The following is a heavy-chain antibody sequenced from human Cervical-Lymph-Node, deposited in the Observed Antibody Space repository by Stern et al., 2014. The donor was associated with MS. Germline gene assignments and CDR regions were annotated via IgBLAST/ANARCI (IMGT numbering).Heavy chain of an antibody. V-gene: IGHV1-3*01. J-gene: IGHJ3*02. CDR1: GYSFISHA. CDR3: ARAGYCSPSTCSDAVDI. Sequence: QMQLVQSGAEVKDPGASVKVSCKASGYSFISHAMHWVRQAPGQTFEWMGWINGDNGNTKYSQKLQGRVTITRDKTTSTAYMELSSLTSEDTAVYYCARAGYCSPSTCSDAVDIWGQGAM. D-gene: IGHD2-15*01. CDR2: INGDNGNT.